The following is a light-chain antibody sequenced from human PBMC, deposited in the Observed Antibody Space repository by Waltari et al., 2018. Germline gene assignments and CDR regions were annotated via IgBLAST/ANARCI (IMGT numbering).Light chain of an antibody. CDR2: WAS. Sequence: DIVMTQSPDSLAVSLGERATSPCKSSQTVLYSDTNKNYLAWYQQKPGQSPKLLIYWASTRQSWVPDRFSGSGSGTDFTLTVSSLQAEDVAVYYCQQYYTTPYTFGQGTKLEIK. V-gene: IGKV4-1*01. CDR3: QQYYTTPYT. CDR1: QTVLYSDTNKNY. J-gene: IGKJ2*01.